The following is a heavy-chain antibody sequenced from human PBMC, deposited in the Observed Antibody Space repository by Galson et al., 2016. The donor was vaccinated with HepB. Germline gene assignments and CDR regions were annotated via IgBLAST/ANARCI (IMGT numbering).Heavy chain of an antibody. J-gene: IGHJ3*01. CDR3: ERDLDVEESSGWYDALDL. CDR1: GFTFSRYW. D-gene: IGHD6-19*01. CDR2: IQHDGTNQ. Sequence: SLRLSCAASGFTFSRYWMNWVRQAPGKGLEWVANIQHDGTNQYYVDSVKGRFASSREKDKNSLYLQMNSQRAEETDVYYCERDLDVEESSGWYDALDLWGQRTMVTVSS. V-gene: IGHV3-7*03.